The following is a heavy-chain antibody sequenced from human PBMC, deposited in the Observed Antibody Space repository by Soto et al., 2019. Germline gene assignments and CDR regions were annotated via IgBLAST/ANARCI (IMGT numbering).Heavy chain of an antibody. CDR3: AREQLQVVIPDY. D-gene: IGHD6-13*01. CDR1: GFTFSSYW. J-gene: IGHJ4*02. Sequence: EVQLVESGGGLVQPGGSLRLSCAASGFTFSSYWMTWVRQAPGKGLEWVANIKQDGSEKYYVDSVKGRFTISRDNTKNSLYLQMNSLRAEDTAVYYCAREQLQVVIPDYWGQGTLVTVSS. CDR2: IKQDGSEK. V-gene: IGHV3-7*01.